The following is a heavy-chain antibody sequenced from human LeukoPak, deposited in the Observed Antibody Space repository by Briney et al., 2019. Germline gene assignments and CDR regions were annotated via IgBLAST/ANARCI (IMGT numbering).Heavy chain of an antibody. V-gene: IGHV4-39*02. J-gene: IGHJ4*02. D-gene: IGHD6-19*01. Sequence: ASETLSLTCTVSGGSISSYSYYWGWIRQPPGKGLEWIGSMYHNGSTYYNPSLKSRVTISVDTSKNQFSLKLSSVTAADTAVYYCARDVAGTGGYWGQGTLVTVSS. CDR1: GGSISSYSYY. CDR3: ARDVAGTGGY. CDR2: MYHNGST.